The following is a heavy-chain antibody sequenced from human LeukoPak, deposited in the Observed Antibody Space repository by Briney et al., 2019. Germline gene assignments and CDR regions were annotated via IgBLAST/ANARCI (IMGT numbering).Heavy chain of an antibody. CDR2: IKEDGSEK. CDR3: AKEASGRSYDY. Sequence: GGSLRLSCAASGITLTTYWISWVRQAPGRGLEWVANIKEDGSEKYYVDSVKGRFTLSRDNAKNSMYLQMNSLRDEDTAIYYCAKEASGRSYDYWGQGTLVTVSS. CDR1: GITLTTYW. D-gene: IGHD3-10*01. V-gene: IGHV3-7*04. J-gene: IGHJ4*02.